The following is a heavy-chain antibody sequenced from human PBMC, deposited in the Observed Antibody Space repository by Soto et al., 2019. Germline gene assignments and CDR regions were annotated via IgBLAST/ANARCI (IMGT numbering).Heavy chain of an antibody. CDR2: IGGDGGIT. J-gene: IGHJ3*02. V-gene: IGHV3-23*01. CDR1: GFTFSNYV. Sequence: GGSLRLSCAASGFTFSNYVMSWVRQAPGKGLEWVSGIGGDGGITFHAGSVKGRFTISRDNSKNTLYLQMNSLRAEDTAVYYCATEGADSSRTSDAFDIWGQGTMVTVSS. D-gene: IGHD2-21*02. CDR3: ATEGADSSRTSDAFDI.